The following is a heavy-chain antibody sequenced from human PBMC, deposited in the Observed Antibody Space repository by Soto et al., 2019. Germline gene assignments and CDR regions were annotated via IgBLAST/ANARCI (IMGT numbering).Heavy chain of an antibody. D-gene: IGHD6-6*01. CDR1: GFTSSNYW. J-gene: IGHJ4*02. Sequence: EVQLVESGGGLVQPGGSLRLSCAASGFTSSNYWMSWVRQAPGKGLEWVANIKQDGSEKYYVDSVRGRFTISRDNAKNSLYLQMNSLRADDTAVYYCALYSSSSVGWDYWGQGTLVTVSS. V-gene: IGHV3-7*03. CDR3: ALYSSSSVGWDY. CDR2: IKQDGSEK.